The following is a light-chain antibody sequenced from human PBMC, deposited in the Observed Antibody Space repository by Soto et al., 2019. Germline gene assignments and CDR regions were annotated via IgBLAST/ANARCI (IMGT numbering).Light chain of an antibody. CDR1: SSDVGRYNL. J-gene: IGLJ1*01. CDR2: EVS. CDR3: CSYAGSSTNYV. V-gene: IGLV2-23*02. Sequence: QSALTQPASVSGSPGQSITISCTGTSSDVGRYNLVSWYQKHPGKAPKLMIYEVSKRPSGVSNRFSGSKSGNTASLTISGLQAEDEADYYCCSYAGSSTNYVFGTGTKVTVL.